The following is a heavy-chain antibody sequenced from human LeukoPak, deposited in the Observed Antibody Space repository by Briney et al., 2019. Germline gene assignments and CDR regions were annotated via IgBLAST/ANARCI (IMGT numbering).Heavy chain of an antibody. J-gene: IGHJ6*03. D-gene: IGHD3-3*01. Sequence: SETLSLTCTVSGGSVSSSSYYWGWIRQPPGKGLEWIGSICYSGSTYYNPSLKSRVTISVDTSKNQFSLKLSSVTAADTAVYYCARESRYYDFWSGYHYYYYYMDVWGKGTTVTVSS. CDR3: ARESRYYDFWSGYHYYYYYMDV. CDR2: ICYSGST. CDR1: GGSVSSSSYY. V-gene: IGHV4-39*07.